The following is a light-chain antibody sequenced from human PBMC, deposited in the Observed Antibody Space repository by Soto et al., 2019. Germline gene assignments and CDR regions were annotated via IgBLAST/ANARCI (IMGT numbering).Light chain of an antibody. V-gene: IGLV2-23*03. Sequence: QSVLTQPASVSGSPGQSITISCTGTSSDVGAYDLVSWYQHHPGKVPKLIIYGGTKRPSGVSDRFSGSKSGNTASLTISGLQAEDEGDYYCCSYAGSSTFLWVFGGGTKLTVL. CDR2: GGT. J-gene: IGLJ3*02. CDR1: SSDVGAYDL. CDR3: CSYAGSSTFLWV.